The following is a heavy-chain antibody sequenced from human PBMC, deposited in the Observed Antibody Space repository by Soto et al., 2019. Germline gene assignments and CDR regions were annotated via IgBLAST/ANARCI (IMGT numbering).Heavy chain of an antibody. CDR3: ARVDSPLDY. Sequence: SETLSLTCSVSGASISSGGYYWSWIRQHPGKGLEWIGYIYYTGSTYYNPSLKSRVTISVDSSKNQFSLKVRSVTAADTAVYYCARVDSPLDYWGQGTLVTVSS. D-gene: IGHD2-2*03. CDR2: IYYTGST. CDR1: GASISSGGYY. J-gene: IGHJ4*02. V-gene: IGHV4-31*03.